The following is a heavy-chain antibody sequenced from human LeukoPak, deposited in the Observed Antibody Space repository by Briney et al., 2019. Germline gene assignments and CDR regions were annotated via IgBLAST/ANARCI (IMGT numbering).Heavy chain of an antibody. CDR2: INHSGST. D-gene: IGHD2-2*01. V-gene: IGHV4-39*07. CDR3: ARGVAYCSSTSCPRLINWFDP. Sequence: SETLSLTCTVSGGSISSGGYYWSWIRQPPGKGLEWIGEINHSGSTNYNPSLKSRVTISVDTSKNQFSLKLSSVTAADTAVYYCARGVAYCSSTSCPRLINWFDPWGQGTLVTVSS. CDR1: GGSISSGGYY. J-gene: IGHJ5*02.